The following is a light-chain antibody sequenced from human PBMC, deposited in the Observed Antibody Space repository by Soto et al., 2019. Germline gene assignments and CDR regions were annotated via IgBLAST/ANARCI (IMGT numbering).Light chain of an antibody. CDR1: QSISTY. CDR3: QQSYSNPTWT. CDR2: DSS. J-gene: IGKJ1*01. V-gene: IGKV1-39*01. Sequence: DIQLTKSPSSLSSSVGARITITCLSSQSISTYLNWYQQKPGEAPTLLVYDSSTLQSGVPSRFSGSGFGAEFTLTVSSLQPEDFATYYCQQSYSNPTWTFGQGTKVDI.